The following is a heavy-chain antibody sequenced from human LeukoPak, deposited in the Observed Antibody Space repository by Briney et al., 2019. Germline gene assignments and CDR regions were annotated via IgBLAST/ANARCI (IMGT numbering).Heavy chain of an antibody. CDR3: ARPNYYDSSGYYDY. D-gene: IGHD3-22*01. J-gene: IGHJ4*02. CDR1: GYTFTGYY. V-gene: IGHV1-2*02. Sequence: ASMKVSCKASGYTFTGYYMHWVRQAPGQGLEGMGWINPNSGGTNFAQRFQGRVTMTRDTSISTAYMELSRLRSDDTAMYYCARPNYYDSSGYYDYWGQGTLVTVSS. CDR2: INPNSGGT.